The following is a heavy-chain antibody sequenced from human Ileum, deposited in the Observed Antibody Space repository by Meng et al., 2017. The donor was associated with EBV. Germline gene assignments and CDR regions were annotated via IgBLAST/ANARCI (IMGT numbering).Heavy chain of an antibody. V-gene: IGHV3-74*01. J-gene: IGHJ4*02. CDR3: VRDGDNWNFDY. CDR2: INGDGSGS. D-gene: IGHD1-20*01. Sequence: EVDVVEYGGGLVQPGGSLRLSCAASGFTFSSYWMYCVRQAPGKGLLWVSRINGDGSGSNYADSVKGRFTISRDNAKNTLSLQMNSLRAEDTAVYYCVRDGDNWNFDYWGQGTLVTVSS. CDR1: GFTFSSYW.